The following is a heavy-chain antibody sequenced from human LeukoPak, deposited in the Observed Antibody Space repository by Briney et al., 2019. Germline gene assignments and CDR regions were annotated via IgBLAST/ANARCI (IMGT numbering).Heavy chain of an antibody. D-gene: IGHD6-6*01. J-gene: IGHJ4*02. CDR3: ARDHSSSSPTTLDY. Sequence: QPGGSLRLSCVASGFTFRSYAMHWVRQAPGKGLEWVAVISYDGSNKYYADSVKGRFTISRDNSENTLYLQMNSLRAEDTAVYYCARDHSSSSPTTLDYWGQGILVTVSP. CDR1: GFTFRSYA. V-gene: IGHV3-30*04. CDR2: ISYDGSNK.